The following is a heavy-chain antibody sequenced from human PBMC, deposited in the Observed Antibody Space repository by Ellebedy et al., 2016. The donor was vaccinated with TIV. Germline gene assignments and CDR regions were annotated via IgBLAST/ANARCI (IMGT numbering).Heavy chain of an antibody. J-gene: IGHJ4*02. CDR2: ISYDGGNK. CDR3: ARDDSGYASLGY. D-gene: IGHD5-12*01. V-gene: IGHV3-30-3*01. CDR1: GFTFSSYG. Sequence: GGSLRLSCAASGFTFSSYGVHWVRQAPGKGLEWVALISYDGGNKNYADSVKGRFTISRENSKNTLYLQMNSLRAEDTAVYYCARDDSGYASLGYWGQGTLVTVSS.